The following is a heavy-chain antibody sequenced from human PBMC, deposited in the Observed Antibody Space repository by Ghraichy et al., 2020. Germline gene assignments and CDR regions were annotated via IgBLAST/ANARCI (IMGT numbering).Heavy chain of an antibody. V-gene: IGHV3-48*02. CDR1: GFTFSSYS. D-gene: IGHD2-2*01. CDR2: ISSSSSTI. J-gene: IGHJ3*02. CDR3: ARVISVPAASMGAKAFDI. Sequence: GGSLRLSCAASGFTFSSYSMNWVRQAPGKGLEWVSYISSSSSTIYYADSVKGRFTISRDNAKNSLYLQMNSLRDEDTAVYYCARVISVPAASMGAKAFDIWGQGRMVTVSS.